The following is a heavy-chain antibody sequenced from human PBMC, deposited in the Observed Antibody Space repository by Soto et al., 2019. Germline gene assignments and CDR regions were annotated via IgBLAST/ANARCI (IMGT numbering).Heavy chain of an antibody. Sequence: EVQVLESGGGLVQPGGSLRLSCAASGFTFSSYAMSWVRQAPGKGLEWVSGISGSGGGTYYADSVKGRFTFSRDNSKNTLYLQMNSLRAEDTAVYYCAKFGMATTKRSPPYYIDYWGQGALVTVSS. CDR3: AKFGMATTKRSPPYYIDY. CDR2: ISGSGGGT. V-gene: IGHV3-23*01. J-gene: IGHJ4*02. CDR1: GFTFSSYA. D-gene: IGHD1-1*01.